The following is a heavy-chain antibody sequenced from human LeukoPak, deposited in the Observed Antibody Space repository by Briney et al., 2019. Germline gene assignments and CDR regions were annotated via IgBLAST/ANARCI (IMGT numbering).Heavy chain of an antibody. CDR2: SSAYNGNT. CDR1: GYTFTSFG. V-gene: IGHV1-18*01. J-gene: IGHJ4*02. D-gene: IGHD6-13*01. CDR3: ARDRAIAAAGTPFDY. Sequence: ASVKVSCKASGYTFTSFGISWVRQAPGQGLEWMGWSSAYNGNTNYAQKLQGRVTMTTDTSTSTAYMELRSLRSDDTAVYYCARDRAIAAAGTPFDYWGQGTLVTVSS.